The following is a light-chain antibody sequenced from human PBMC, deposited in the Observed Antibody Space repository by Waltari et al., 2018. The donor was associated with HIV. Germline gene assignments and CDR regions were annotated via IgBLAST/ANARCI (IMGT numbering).Light chain of an antibody. Sequence: QSELTQQPSVSAAPGQRVTISCTGSSSNIGAGYDVHWYQQVPGRAHKVVIYGNSNRPSGAPERFSGSKSGSSASLVITRLQSEDEADYSCQSYDSNLSGLFGGGTKVTVL. CDR1: SSNIGAGYD. CDR2: GNS. CDR3: QSYDSNLSGL. J-gene: IGLJ2*01. V-gene: IGLV1-40*01.